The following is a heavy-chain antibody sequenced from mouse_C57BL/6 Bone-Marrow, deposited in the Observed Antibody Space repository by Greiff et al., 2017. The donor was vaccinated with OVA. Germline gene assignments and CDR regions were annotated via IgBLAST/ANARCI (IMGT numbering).Heavy chain of an antibody. V-gene: IGHV3-6*01. CDR3: AREGWDPFDY. Sequence: VQLKESGPGLVKPSQSLSLTCSVTGYSITSGYYWNWIRQFPGNKLEWMGYISYDGSNNYNPSLKNRISITRDTSKNQFFLKLNSVTTEDTATYYCAREGWDPFDYWGQGTTLTVSS. J-gene: IGHJ2*01. CDR1: GYSITSGYY. CDR2: ISYDGSN. D-gene: IGHD4-1*01.